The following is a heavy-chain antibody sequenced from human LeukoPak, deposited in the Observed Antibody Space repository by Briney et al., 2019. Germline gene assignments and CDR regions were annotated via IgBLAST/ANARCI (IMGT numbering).Heavy chain of an antibody. CDR1: GGSISSGSYY. D-gene: IGHD3-16*01. CDR2: IYTSGST. J-gene: IGHJ3*02. Sequence: SQTLSLTCTVSGGSISSGSYYWSWIRQPAGKGLEWIGRIYTSGSTNYNPSLKSRVTISVDTSKNQFSLKLSSVTAADTAVYYCAGDYTDHNAFDIWGQGTMVTVSS. V-gene: IGHV4-61*02. CDR3: AGDYTDHNAFDI.